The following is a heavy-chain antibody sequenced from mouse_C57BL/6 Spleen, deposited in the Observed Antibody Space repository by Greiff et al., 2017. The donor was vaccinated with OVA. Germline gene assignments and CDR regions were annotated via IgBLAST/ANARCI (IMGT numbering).Heavy chain of an antibody. J-gene: IGHJ4*01. CDR1: GFTFSDYG. D-gene: IGHD2-4*01. CDR2: ISSGSSTI. V-gene: IGHV5-17*01. Sequence: EVKLQESGGGLVKPGGSLKLSCAASGFTFSDYGMHWVRQAPEKGLEWVAYISSGSSTIYYADTVKGRFTISRDNAKNTLFLQMTSLRSEDTAMYYCARRVYYDYDVYYAMDYWGQGTSVTVSS. CDR3: ARRVYYDYDVYYAMDY.